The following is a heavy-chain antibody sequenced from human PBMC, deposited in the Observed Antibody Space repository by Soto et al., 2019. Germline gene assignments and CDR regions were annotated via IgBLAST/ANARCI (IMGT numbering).Heavy chain of an antibody. V-gene: IGHV4-34*01. D-gene: IGHD3-3*01. CDR3: ARRILEWLLYPRNWFDP. CDR1: GGSFSGYS. J-gene: IGHJ5*02. Sequence: SETLSLTCAVYGGSFSGYSWSWIRQPPGKGLEWIGGINHSGSTNYNPSLKSRVTISVDTSKNQFSPKLSSVTAADTAVYYCARRILEWLLYPRNWFDPWGQGTLVTVSS. CDR2: INHSGST.